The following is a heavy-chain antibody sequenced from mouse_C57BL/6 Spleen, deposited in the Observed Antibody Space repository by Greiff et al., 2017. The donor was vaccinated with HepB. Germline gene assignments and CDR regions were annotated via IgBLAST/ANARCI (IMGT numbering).Heavy chain of an antibody. CDR1: GYTFTSYW. CDR2: INPSSGYT. Sequence: VQLVESGAELAKPGASVKLSCKASGYTFTSYWMHWVKQRPGQGLEWIGYINPSSGYTKYNQKFKDKATLTADKSSSTAYMQLSSLTCEDSAVYYCASPYYSNYEDYAMDYWGQGTSVTVSS. J-gene: IGHJ4*01. D-gene: IGHD2-5*01. V-gene: IGHV1-7*01. CDR3: ASPYYSNYEDYAMDY.